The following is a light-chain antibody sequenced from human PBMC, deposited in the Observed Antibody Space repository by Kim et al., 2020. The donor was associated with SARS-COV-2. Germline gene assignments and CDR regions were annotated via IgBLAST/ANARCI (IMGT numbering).Light chain of an antibody. V-gene: IGKV1-39*01. Sequence: DTQLTQSPSSLSASVGDRVTITCRASQNVKSYLNWYQQKAGAAPKLLIYAASSLQSGVPSRFSGSGSGTAFTLTISSLQAEYSATYYCQQRDNTPLTFGRGTQVDI. CDR1: QNVKSY. J-gene: IGKJ4*01. CDR3: QQRDNTPLT. CDR2: AAS.